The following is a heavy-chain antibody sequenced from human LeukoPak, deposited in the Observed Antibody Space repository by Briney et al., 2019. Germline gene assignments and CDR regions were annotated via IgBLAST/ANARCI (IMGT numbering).Heavy chain of an antibody. CDR3: ARERIVVVPAATPGVYYYYYGMDV. CDR2: INPSGGST. Sequence: ASVNVSCTASGYTFTSYYMHWVRQAPGQGLEWMGIINPSGGSTSYAQKFQGRVTMTRDTSTSTVYMELSSLRSEDTAVYYCARERIVVVPAATPGVYYYYYGMDVWGQGTTVTVSS. CDR1: GYTFTSYY. V-gene: IGHV1-46*01. D-gene: IGHD2-2*01. J-gene: IGHJ6*02.